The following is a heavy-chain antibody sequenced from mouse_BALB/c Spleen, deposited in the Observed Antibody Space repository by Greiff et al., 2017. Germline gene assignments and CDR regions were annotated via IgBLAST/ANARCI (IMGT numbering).Heavy chain of an antibody. J-gene: IGHJ3*01. Sequence: VKLVESGPGLVAPSQSLSITCTVSGFSLTSYDISWIRQPPGKGLEWLGVIWTGGGTNYNSAFMSRLSISKDNSKSQVFLKMNSLQTDDTAIYYCVRDTRLKAWFAYWGQGTLVTVSA. D-gene: IGHD1-2*01. CDR2: IWTGGGT. CDR1: GFSLTSYD. CDR3: VRDTRLKAWFAY. V-gene: IGHV2-9-2*01.